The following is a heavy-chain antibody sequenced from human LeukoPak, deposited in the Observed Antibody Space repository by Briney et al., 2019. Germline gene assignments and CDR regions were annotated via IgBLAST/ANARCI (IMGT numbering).Heavy chain of an antibody. D-gene: IGHD2-15*01. J-gene: IGHJ6*03. V-gene: IGHV3-48*04. CDR2: ISGGSSTI. CDR3: ARESLGYCSGSTCYYFYMDF. Sequence: GGSLRLSCAASGFTFSSYSMNWVRQAPGKGLEWLSYISGGSSTIYYADSVKGRFTISRDNAKNSLYLQMNSLRAEDTAVYYCARESLGYCSGSTCYYFYMDFWGKGTTVTASS. CDR1: GFTFSSYS.